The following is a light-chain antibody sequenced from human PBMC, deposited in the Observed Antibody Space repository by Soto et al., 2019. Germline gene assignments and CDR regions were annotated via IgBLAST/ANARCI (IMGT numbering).Light chain of an antibody. V-gene: IGLV1-40*01. J-gene: IGLJ1*01. CDR2: ENN. Sequence: QSVLTQPPSVSEAPGQRVTLSCTGSSSNIGAGYEAHWYQQVPGTAPKLLIYENNNRPSGVPDRFSGSKSGTSASLAITGLQAEDEAEYYCQSYDSSLSGYVFGTGTKLTVL. CDR1: SSNIGAGYE. CDR3: QSYDSSLSGYV.